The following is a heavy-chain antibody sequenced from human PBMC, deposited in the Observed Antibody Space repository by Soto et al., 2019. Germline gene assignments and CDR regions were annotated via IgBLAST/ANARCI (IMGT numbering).Heavy chain of an antibody. CDR2: INSDGSST. V-gene: IGHV3-74*01. Sequence: SGGSLRLSCAASGFTFSSYWMHWVRQAPGKGLVWVSRINSDGSSTSYADSVKGRFTISRDNAKNTLYLQMNSLRAEDTAVYYCARGGNDYGDYLIDYWGQGTLVTVSS. CDR3: ARGGNDYGDYLIDY. CDR1: GFTFSSYW. D-gene: IGHD4-17*01. J-gene: IGHJ4*02.